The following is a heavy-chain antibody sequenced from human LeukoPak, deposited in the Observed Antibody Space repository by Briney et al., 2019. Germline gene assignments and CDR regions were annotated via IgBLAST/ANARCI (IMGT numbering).Heavy chain of an antibody. D-gene: IGHD2-2*01. Sequence: PAETLSLTCSVSGMSITSRHYWGWIRPPPGKGLEWIGSTSHSDSPYYNPSLESRVTISLDTSRNQFSLKLTSVTAADTAVYYCARGRSSTSSYNWFDPWGQGTLVTVSS. V-gene: IGHV4-38-2*02. CDR2: TSHSDSP. CDR1: GMSITSRHY. CDR3: ARGRSSTSSYNWFDP. J-gene: IGHJ5*02.